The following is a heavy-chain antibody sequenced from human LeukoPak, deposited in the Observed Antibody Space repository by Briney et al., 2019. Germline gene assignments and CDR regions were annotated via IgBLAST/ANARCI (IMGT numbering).Heavy chain of an antibody. CDR2: IRYDGSNK. D-gene: IGHD6-19*01. V-gene: IGHV3-30*02. J-gene: IGHJ1*01. CDR3: ATGYSSGWYFYFQH. CDR1: GFTFSSYG. Sequence: GGSLRLSCAASGFTFSSYGMSWVRQAPGKGLEWVAFIRYDGSNKYYADSVKGRFTISRDNSKNALYLQMNSLRSEDTAVYYCATGYSSGWYFYFQHWRQGSLVSVSS.